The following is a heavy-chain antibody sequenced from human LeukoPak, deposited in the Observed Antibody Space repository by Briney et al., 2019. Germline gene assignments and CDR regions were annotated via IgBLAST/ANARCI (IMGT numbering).Heavy chain of an antibody. CDR2: IDYGGSVT. V-gene: IGHV3-48*01. CDR3: TRDLEY. J-gene: IGHJ4*02. Sequence: GGSLRLPCSASGFTFTAYTMNWVRQAPGKGPEWLSYIDYGGSVTHYAESAKGRFSISRDNVENSLYLHMNSLRVEDTAVYYCTRDLEYWSQGVQVTVSS. CDR1: GFTFTAYT.